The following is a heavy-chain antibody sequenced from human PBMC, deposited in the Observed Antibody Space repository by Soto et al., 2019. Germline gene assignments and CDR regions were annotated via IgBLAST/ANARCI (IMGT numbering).Heavy chain of an antibody. D-gene: IGHD3-22*01. V-gene: IGHV1-3*05. CDR3: AILGTYYFDNSDNYFDF. Sequence: QVQLVQSGAEEMKPGASVKVSCKASGYTLTRYSIHWVRQAPGQRLEWMGWINAGNGKTKFSQKFKGRVTITRDTTTSTAYMGLRGLRSEDTAVYYCAILGTYYFDNSDNYFDFWGQGTLVTVSS. J-gene: IGHJ4*02. CDR1: GYTLTRYS. CDR2: INAGNGKT.